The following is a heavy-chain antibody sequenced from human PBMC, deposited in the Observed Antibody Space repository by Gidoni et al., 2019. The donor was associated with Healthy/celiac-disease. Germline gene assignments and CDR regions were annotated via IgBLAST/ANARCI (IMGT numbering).Heavy chain of an antibody. V-gene: IGHV4-34*01. CDR2: INHSGST. Sequence: QVQLQQWGAGLLKPSETLSLTCAVYGGSFSGYYWSWIRQPPGKGLEWIGEINHSGSTNYNPSLKSRVTISVDTSKNQFSLKLSSVTAADTAVYYCARTGSSSGGPRTNWFDPWGQGTLVTVSS. D-gene: IGHD6-13*01. CDR1: GGSFSGYY. J-gene: IGHJ5*02. CDR3: ARTGSSSGGPRTNWFDP.